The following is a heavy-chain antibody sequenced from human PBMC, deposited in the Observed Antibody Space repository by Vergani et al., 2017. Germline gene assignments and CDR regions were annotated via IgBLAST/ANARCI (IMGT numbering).Heavy chain of an antibody. CDR1: GFKFSDHY. CDR3: AKNPGISTTRHYYAMDV. J-gene: IGHJ6*02. CDR2: ISPGASTV. Sequence: QVQLVESGGGLVKPGGSLRLSCAASGFKFSDHYMSWIRQAPGKGLEWVSHISPGASTVPFTDSVTGRFTVSRDNDNNSLTLDMTTLRVEDTAVYYCAKNPGISTTRHYYAMDVWGQGTTVTVSS. V-gene: IGHV3-11*04. D-gene: IGHD1-1*01.